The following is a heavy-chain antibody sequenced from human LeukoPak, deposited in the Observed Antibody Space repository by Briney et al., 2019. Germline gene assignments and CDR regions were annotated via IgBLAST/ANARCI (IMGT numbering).Heavy chain of an antibody. CDR2: IYSSGST. CDR1: GGSISSYY. J-gene: IGHJ4*02. CDR3: ARFERLSSWTSFDY. Sequence: SETLSLTCTVSGGSISSYYWSWIRQPAGKGLEWIGRIYSSGSTNYNPSLKSRVTMSVDTSKNQFSLKLSSVTAADTAVYYCARFERLSSWTSFDYWDQGTLVTVSS. D-gene: IGHD6-13*01. V-gene: IGHV4-4*07.